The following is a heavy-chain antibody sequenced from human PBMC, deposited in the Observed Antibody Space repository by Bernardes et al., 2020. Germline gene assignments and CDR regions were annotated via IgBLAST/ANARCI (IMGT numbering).Heavy chain of an antibody. V-gene: IGHV3-23*01. Sequence: GGSLRLSCAASGFTFSSFAMSWVRQAPGKGLEWVSIITVSGGSTYYADSVRGRFTISRDNSKNTLCLQMNSLRAEDTAVYYCAKTYSGNYNYFDYWGQGTLVAVSS. J-gene: IGHJ4*02. D-gene: IGHD1-26*01. CDR1: GFTFSSFA. CDR3: AKTYSGNYNYFDY. CDR2: ITVSGGST.